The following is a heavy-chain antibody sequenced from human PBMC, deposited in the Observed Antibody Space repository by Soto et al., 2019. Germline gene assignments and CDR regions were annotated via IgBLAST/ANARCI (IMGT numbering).Heavy chain of an antibody. V-gene: IGHV3-74*01. Sequence: EVQLVESGGGLVQPGGSLRLSCAASGFTFSSYWMHWVRQAPGKGLVWVARTNTDGSSSSYADSVKGRFTISRDNAKNTLYLQMNSLRAEDTAVYYCARDQTYRGNYFDYWGQGTLVTVSS. CDR2: TNTDGSSS. J-gene: IGHJ4*02. CDR1: GFTFSSYW. CDR3: ARDQTYRGNYFDY. D-gene: IGHD5-12*01.